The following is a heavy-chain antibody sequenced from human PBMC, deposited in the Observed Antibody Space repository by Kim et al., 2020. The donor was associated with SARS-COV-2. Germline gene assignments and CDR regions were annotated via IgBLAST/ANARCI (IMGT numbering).Heavy chain of an antibody. D-gene: IGHD3-9*01. CDR1: GGSISSSSYY. J-gene: IGHJ5*02. CDR2: IYYSGST. V-gene: IGHV4-39*01. Sequence: SETLSLTCTVSGGSISSSSYYWGWIRQPPGKGLEWIGSIYYSGSTYYNPSLKSRVTISVDTSKNQFSLKLSSVTAADTAVYYCARHRKGIYDILTGTGGWFDPWGQGTLVTVSS. CDR3: ARHRKGIYDILTGTGGWFDP.